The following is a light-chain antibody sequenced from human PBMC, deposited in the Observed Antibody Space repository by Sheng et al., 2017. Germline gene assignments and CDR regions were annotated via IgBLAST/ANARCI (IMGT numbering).Light chain of an antibody. V-gene: IGLV3-1*01. CDR2: QDN. J-gene: IGLJ1*01. CDR3: QAWDSSSAHV. Sequence: SYGLTQPPSVSVSPGQTATITCSGDKLGSTYACWYQQKPGQSPVLVIYQDNKRPSGIPERFSGSNSGNTATLTISGTQTLDEADYYCQAWDSSSAHVFGTGTKVTVL. CDR1: KLGSTY.